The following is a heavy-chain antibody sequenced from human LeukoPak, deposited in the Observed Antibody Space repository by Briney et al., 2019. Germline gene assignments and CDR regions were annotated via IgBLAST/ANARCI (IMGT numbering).Heavy chain of an antibody. CDR1: GGSISSGGYY. D-gene: IGHD3-16*01. CDR2: IYYSGST. Sequence: SQTLSLTCTVSGGSISSGGYYWSWIRQHPGKGLEWIGYIYYSGSTYYNPSLKSRVTISVDTSKNQFSLKLSSVTAADTAVYYCARGAYKPPYYYYGMDVWGQGTAVTVSS. V-gene: IGHV4-31*03. CDR3: ARGAYKPPYYYYGMDV. J-gene: IGHJ6*02.